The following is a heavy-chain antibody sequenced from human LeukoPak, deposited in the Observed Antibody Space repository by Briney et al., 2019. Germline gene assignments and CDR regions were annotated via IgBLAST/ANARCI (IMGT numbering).Heavy chain of an antibody. CDR1: GYTFTSYY. CDR2: INPSGGST. CDR3: AKGKGGSIMIAFGGVIASDY. V-gene: IGHV1-46*01. J-gene: IGHJ4*02. Sequence: ASVKVSCKASGYTFTSYYMHWVRQAPGQGLEWMGIINPSGGSTSYAQKFQGRVTMTRDTSTSTVYMELSSLRSEDTAVYYCAKGKGGSIMIAFGGVIASDYWGQGTLVTVSS. D-gene: IGHD3-16*02.